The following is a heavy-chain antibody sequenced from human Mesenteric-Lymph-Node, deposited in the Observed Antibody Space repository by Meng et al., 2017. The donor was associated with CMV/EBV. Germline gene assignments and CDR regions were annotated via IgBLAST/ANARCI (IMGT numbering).Heavy chain of an antibody. CDR3: ARVDIVVVPAHGAEDP. CDR2: INPNSGGT. J-gene: IGHJ5*02. D-gene: IGHD2-2*01. CDR1: GYTFTGYY. V-gene: IGHV1-2*02. Sequence: ASVKVSCKASGYTFTGYYMHWVRQAPGQGLEWMGWINPNSGGTNYAQKLQGRVTMTTDTSTSTAYMELRSLRSDDTAVYYCARVDIVVVPAHGAEDPWGQGTLVTVSS.